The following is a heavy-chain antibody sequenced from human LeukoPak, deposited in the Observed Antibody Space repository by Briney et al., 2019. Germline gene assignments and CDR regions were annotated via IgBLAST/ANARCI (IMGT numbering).Heavy chain of an antibody. D-gene: IGHD3-22*01. V-gene: IGHV3-21*01. J-gene: IGHJ4*02. CDR3: ARGPSYYYDSSGYQAYFDY. Sequence: GGSLRLSCSASGFTFSSRWMNWVRQAPGKGLEWVSSISSSSSYIYYADSVKGRFTISRDNAKNSLYLQMNSLRAEDTAVYYCARGPSYYYDSSGYQAYFDYWGQGTLVTVSS. CDR1: GFTFSSRW. CDR2: ISSSSSYI.